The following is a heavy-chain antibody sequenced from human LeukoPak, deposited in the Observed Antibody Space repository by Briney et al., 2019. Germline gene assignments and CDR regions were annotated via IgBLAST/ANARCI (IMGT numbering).Heavy chain of an antibody. V-gene: IGHV3-23*01. CDR3: AKARDYYVIAEYYFDH. J-gene: IGHJ4*02. CDR1: GFTFSNYA. Sequence: PGGSLRHSCAASGFTFSNYAMSWVRQAPGKGLEWVSALSGNGDFTYYADSVKGRFTISRDNSKNTPYLQMNTLRAEDTAIYYCAKARDYYVIAEYYFDHWGQGTLVTVSS. D-gene: IGHD3-10*02. CDR2: LSGNGDFT.